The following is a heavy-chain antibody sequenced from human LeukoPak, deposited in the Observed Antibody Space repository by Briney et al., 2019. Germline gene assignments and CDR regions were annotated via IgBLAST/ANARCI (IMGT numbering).Heavy chain of an antibody. J-gene: IGHJ4*02. D-gene: IGHD2-15*01. CDR1: GFTFSDYY. V-gene: IGHV3-11*01. CDR2: ISSGGSTI. CDR3: AGYCSGGSCNAAGY. Sequence: GGSLRLSCAASGFTFSDYYMSWIRQAPGKGLEWDSYISSGGSTIYYADSVKGRFTTSRDNARNSLYLQMNSLRAEDTAVYYCAGYCSGGSCNAAGYWGQGTLVTVSS.